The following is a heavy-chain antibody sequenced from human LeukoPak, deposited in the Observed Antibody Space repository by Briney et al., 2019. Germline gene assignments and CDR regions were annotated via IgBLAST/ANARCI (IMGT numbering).Heavy chain of an antibody. Sequence: PGGSLRLSCAASGFTFSSYSMNWVRQAPGKGLEWVSSISSSSSYIYYADSVKGRFTISRDNAKNSLYLQMNSLRAEDTAVYYCARAGLDCSSTSCYEAFDYRGQGTLVTVSS. D-gene: IGHD2-2*01. CDR1: GFTFSSYS. J-gene: IGHJ4*02. CDR2: ISSSSSYI. CDR3: ARAGLDCSSTSCYEAFDY. V-gene: IGHV3-21*01.